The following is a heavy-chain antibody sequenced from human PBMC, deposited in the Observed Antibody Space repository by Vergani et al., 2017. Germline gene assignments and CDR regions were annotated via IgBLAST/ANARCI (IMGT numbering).Heavy chain of an antibody. V-gene: IGHV1-46*03. CDR3: ARGDYGILTGYRY. D-gene: IGHD3-9*01. Sequence: QVQVVPSGAEVKNSGSSVKVSCKTSGYTFSNYYMHWVRPAPGQGLEWMGIINPSGGHTNYAQKFQGRVTMTRDTSTSTVYMELSSLRSEDTAIYYCARGDYGILTGYRYWGQGTLVTVSA. J-gene: IGHJ4*02. CDR1: GYTFSNYY. CDR2: INPSGGHT.